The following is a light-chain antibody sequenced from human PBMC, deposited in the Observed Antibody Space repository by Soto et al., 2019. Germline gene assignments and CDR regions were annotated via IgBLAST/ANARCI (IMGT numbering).Light chain of an antibody. CDR1: SSDVGGYNY. CDR2: DVS. J-gene: IGLJ1*01. CDR3: CSYAGSLYV. Sequence: CVLNQPRSVSGAPGHAVTISCTGTSSDVGGYNYVSWYQQHPGKAPKLMIYDVSKRPSGVPDRFSGSKSGNTASLTISGLQAEDEADYYCCSYAGSLYVFGTGTKVTVL. V-gene: IGLV2-11*01.